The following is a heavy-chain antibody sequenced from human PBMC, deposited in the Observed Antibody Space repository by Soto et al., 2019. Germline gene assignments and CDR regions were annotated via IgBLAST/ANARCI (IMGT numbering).Heavy chain of an antibody. V-gene: IGHV4-34*01. CDR3: ARGATTVQHYYYHGMDV. D-gene: IGHD4-17*01. J-gene: IGHJ6*02. Sequence: SEIKSVTCAFYGGSVRGYCLSGIRQHPGKGLEWIGEIRRSGGTTYNPSPKSRVTISVATSNNPYSPKLSSVTAADTAVYYCARGATTVQHYYYHGMDVRRQGTTVTVSS. CDR1: GGSVRGYC. CDR2: IRRSGGT.